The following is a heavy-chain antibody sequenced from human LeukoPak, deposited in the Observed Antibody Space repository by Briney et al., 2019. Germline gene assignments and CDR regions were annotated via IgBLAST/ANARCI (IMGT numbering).Heavy chain of an antibody. Sequence: GASVKVSCKASGYTFTSYDINWVRQATGQGLEWMGWMNPNSGNTGYAQKFQGRVTMTRNTSISTAYMELSSLRSEDTAVYYCARGGKLRYYYYYMDVWGKGTTVTVSS. J-gene: IGHJ6*03. V-gene: IGHV1-8*01. D-gene: IGHD4-17*01. CDR3: ARGGKLRYYYYYMDV. CDR2: MNPNSGNT. CDR1: GYTFTSYD.